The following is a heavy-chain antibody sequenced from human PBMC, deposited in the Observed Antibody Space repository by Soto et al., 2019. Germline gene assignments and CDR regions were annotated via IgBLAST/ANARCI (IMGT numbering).Heavy chain of an antibody. CDR1: GGTFSSYA. CDR2: IIPIFGTA. Sequence: QVQLVQSGAEVKKPGSSVKVSCKASGGTFSSYAISWVRQAPGQGLEWMGGIIPIFGTANYAQKFQGRVTFTAAEATSTDYLELSSLRSEDTVVYYCARESRFCSGGSCYFLPGIDYWGQGTLVTVSS. J-gene: IGHJ4*02. D-gene: IGHD2-15*01. V-gene: IGHV1-69*12. CDR3: ARESRFCSGGSCYFLPGIDY.